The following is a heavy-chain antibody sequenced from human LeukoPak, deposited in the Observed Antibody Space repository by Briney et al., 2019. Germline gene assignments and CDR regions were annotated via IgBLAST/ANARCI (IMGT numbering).Heavy chain of an antibody. V-gene: IGHV3-33*06. J-gene: IGHJ4*02. CDR2: ILNDGSQE. Sequence: PGRSLRLSCAASGFTFSSYGMHWVRQAPGKGLEWVAVILNDGSQEKYADSVKGRFTISRDNSKNTLFLQMNSLRAEDTAVYYCAKEDGNYGSGRYYYFDYWGQGTLVTVSS. D-gene: IGHD3-10*01. CDR3: AKEDGNYGSGRYYYFDY. CDR1: GFTFSSYG.